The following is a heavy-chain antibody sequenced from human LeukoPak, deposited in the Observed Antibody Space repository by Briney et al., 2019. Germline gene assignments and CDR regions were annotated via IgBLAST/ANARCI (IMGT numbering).Heavy chain of an antibody. D-gene: IGHD5-12*01. J-gene: IGHJ6*02. CDR3: ARDLPSGYDFYGMDV. CDR1: GGSISSYY. CDR2: IYYSGST. V-gene: IGHV4-59*01. Sequence: SETLSLTCTVSGGSISSYYWSWIRQPPGKGLEWIGYIYYSGSTNYNPSLKSRVTISVDTSKNQFSLKLSSVTAADTAVYYCARDLPSGYDFYGMDVWGRGTTVTVSS.